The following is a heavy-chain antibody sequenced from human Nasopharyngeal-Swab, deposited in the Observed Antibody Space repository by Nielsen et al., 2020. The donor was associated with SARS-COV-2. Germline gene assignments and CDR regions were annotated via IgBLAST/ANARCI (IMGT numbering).Heavy chain of an antibody. CDR3: ARGSIAVAGTTSYYYYGMDV. D-gene: IGHD6-19*01. CDR2: INHSGST. CDR1: GGSFSGYD. J-gene: IGHJ6*02. Sequence: SETLSLTCAVYGGSFSGYDWSWIRQPPGKGLEWIGEINHSGSTNYNPSLKSRVTISVDTSKNQFSLKLSSVTAADTAVYYCARGSIAVAGTTSYYYYGMDVWGQGTTVTVSS. V-gene: IGHV4-34*01.